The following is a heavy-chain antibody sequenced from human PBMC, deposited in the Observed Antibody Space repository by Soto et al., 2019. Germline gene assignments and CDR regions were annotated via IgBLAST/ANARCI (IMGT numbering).Heavy chain of an antibody. CDR2: IKQDGSEK. J-gene: IGHJ4*02. CDR1: GFTFSSYW. V-gene: IGHV3-7*05. D-gene: IGHD3-10*01. Sequence: EVQLVGSGGGLVQPRGSLSVSCAASGFTFSSYWMSWVRQAPGKGLEWVANIKQDGSEKYYVDSVKGRFTISRDNAKNSLYLQMNSLRAEDTAVYYCARTVMVRGVIFDYWGQGTLVTVSS. CDR3: ARTVMVRGVIFDY.